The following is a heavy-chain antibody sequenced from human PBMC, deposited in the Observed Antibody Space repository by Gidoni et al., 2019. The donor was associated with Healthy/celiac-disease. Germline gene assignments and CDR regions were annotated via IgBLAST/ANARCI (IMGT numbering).Heavy chain of an antibody. CDR3: ARLPGQEAVQGVIIYYYYYGMDV. D-gene: IGHD3-10*01. J-gene: IGHJ6*02. CDR2: ISSSSSTI. V-gene: IGHV3-48*01. CDR1: GFTFSSYS. Sequence: EVQLVESGGGLVQPGGSLSLSCAASGFTFSSYSMNWVRKAPGKGLEWVSYISSSSSTIYYADSVKGRFTISRDNAKNSLYLQMNSLRAEDTAVYYCARLPGQEAVQGVIIYYYYYGMDVWGQGTTVTVSS.